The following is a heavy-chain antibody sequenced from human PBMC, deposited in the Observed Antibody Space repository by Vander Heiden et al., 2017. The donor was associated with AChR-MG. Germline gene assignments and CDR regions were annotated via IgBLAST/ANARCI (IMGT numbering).Heavy chain of an antibody. CDR3: AKPPDLLYGDYVPYFDY. D-gene: IGHD4-17*01. J-gene: IGHJ4*02. V-gene: IGHV3-23*01. Sequence: EVQLLESGGGLVQPGGSLRLSCASSGFTFSTYAMSWFRQAPGKGLGWVSAISGSGGSTYYADSVKGRFTISRDNSKNTLYLQMNSLRAEDTAVYYCAKPPDLLYGDYVPYFDYWGQGTLVTVSS. CDR1: GFTFSTYA. CDR2: ISGSGGST.